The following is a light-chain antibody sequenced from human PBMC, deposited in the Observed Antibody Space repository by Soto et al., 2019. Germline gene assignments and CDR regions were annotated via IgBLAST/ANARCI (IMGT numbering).Light chain of an antibody. CDR1: QSVSSSY. Sequence: EIVLTQSPGTLSLSPGERATLSCRASQSVSSSYLAWYQQKPGQAPRLLIYNTSSRATGIPDRFSGSGSGTDFTLTISRLELEDCAVYYCQQYGSSLLTFGGGTKVEIK. CDR3: QQYGSSLLT. J-gene: IGKJ4*01. CDR2: NTS. V-gene: IGKV3-20*01.